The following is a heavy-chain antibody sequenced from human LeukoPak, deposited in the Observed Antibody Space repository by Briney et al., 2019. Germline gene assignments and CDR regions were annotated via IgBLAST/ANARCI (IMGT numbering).Heavy chain of an antibody. CDR1: GYTFTGYY. CDR3: ARSRSIPARRDPGANSDAFDI. CDR2: INPNSGDT. D-gene: IGHD6-6*01. Sequence: ASVKISCKASGYTFTGYYMHWVRQAPGQGLEWMGWINPNSGDTNYAQKIQGRVTITRDTSISTAYMERSRLRSDDAAVYYCARSRSIPARRDPGANSDAFDIWGQGTMVTVSS. V-gene: IGHV1-2*02. J-gene: IGHJ3*02.